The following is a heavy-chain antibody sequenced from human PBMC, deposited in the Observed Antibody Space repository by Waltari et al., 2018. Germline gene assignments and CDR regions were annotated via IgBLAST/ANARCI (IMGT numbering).Heavy chain of an antibody. CDR2: IITIFGTA. J-gene: IGHJ3*02. CDR3: ARGLYGGEDDAFDI. CDR1: GGTFSSYA. V-gene: IGHV1-69*08. Sequence: QVQLVQSGAEVKKPGSSVKVSCKASGGTFSSYAISWVRQAPGQGLEWMGRIITIFGTANYAQKFQGRVTITADKATSTAYMELSSLRSEDTAVYYCARGLYGGEDDAFDIWGQGTMVTVSS. D-gene: IGHD5-12*01.